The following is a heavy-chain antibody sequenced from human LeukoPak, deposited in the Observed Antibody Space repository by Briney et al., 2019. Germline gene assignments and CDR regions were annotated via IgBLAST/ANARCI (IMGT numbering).Heavy chain of an antibody. J-gene: IGHJ6*04. Sequence: SETLSLTCTVSGGSISSSNYYWGWIRQPPGKGLEWIGTIYYSGSTYYNPSLKSRVTISVDTSKNQFSLKLSSVTAADTAVYYCARLTYYYGSGSYPDVWGKGTTVTISS. CDR2: IYYSGST. CDR1: GGSISSSNYY. D-gene: IGHD3-10*01. V-gene: IGHV4-39*01. CDR3: ARLTYYYGSGSYPDV.